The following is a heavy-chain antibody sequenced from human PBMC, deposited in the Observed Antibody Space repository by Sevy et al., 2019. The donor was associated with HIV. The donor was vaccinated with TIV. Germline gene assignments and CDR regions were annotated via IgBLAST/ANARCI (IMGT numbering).Heavy chain of an antibody. Sequence: GGSLRLSCAASGFTFSDYYMSWIRQAPGKGLEWVSYISSSGSTIYYADSVKGRFTISRDNAKNSLYLQMNSLRAEETAVYYCARDLPSDIVVVPAAILFFDYWGQGTLVTVSS. CDR3: ARDLPSDIVVVPAAILFFDY. CDR2: ISSSGSTI. D-gene: IGHD2-2*02. CDR1: GFTFSDYY. V-gene: IGHV3-11*01. J-gene: IGHJ4*02.